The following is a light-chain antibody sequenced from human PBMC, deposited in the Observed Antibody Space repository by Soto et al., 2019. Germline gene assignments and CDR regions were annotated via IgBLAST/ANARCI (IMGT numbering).Light chain of an antibody. CDR1: SSDVGGYNY. CDR3: CSYAGSYSFDVI. Sequence: QSALTQPRSVSGSPGQSVTISCTGTSSDVGGYNYVSWYQQHPGKAPKLMIHDVTKRPSGVPDRFSGSKSGNRASLTISGLQAEDEADYDGCSYAGSYSFDVIFGGGTKLTVL. J-gene: IGLJ2*01. V-gene: IGLV2-11*01. CDR2: DVT.